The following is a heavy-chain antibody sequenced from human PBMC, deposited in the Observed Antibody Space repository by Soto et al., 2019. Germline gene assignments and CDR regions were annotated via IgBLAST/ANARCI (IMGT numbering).Heavy chain of an antibody. Sequence: EVQLLESGGGLVQPGGSLRLSCAASGFTFSSYAMSWVRQAPGKGLEWVSAISGSGGSTYYADSVKGRFTISRDNSKNTLYLQMNSLRAEDTAVYYCAKEEYNWNYEVRYSFDNWGQGTLVTVSS. V-gene: IGHV3-23*01. J-gene: IGHJ4*02. CDR2: ISGSGGST. CDR3: AKEEYNWNYEVRYSFDN. D-gene: IGHD1-7*01. CDR1: GFTFSSYA.